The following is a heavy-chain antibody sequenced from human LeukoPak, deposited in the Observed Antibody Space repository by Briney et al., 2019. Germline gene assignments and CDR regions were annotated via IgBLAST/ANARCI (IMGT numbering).Heavy chain of an antibody. CDR3: ARGRPGSVVFEGYYYLLDV. CDR2: VYNGGST. D-gene: IGHD3-22*01. J-gene: IGHJ6*03. Sequence: KSSETLSLTCAVYGGSFNDYFWTWIRPPPGKGLEWIGEVYNGGSTNYNPSLKSRVIISVDTSKNQFSLRLSSVTAADTAVYYCARGRPGSVVFEGYYYLLDVWGKGTTVTVYS. V-gene: IGHV4-34*01. CDR1: GGSFNDYF.